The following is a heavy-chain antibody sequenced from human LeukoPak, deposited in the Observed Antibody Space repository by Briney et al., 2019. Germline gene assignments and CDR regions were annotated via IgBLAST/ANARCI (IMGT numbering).Heavy chain of an antibody. Sequence: GGSLRLSCAASGFTFSSYSMNWVRQAPGKGLEWISHINGSSKFIKYADSVKGRFTISRDNGKNSLYLQMDSLRADDTAVYYCASIIAAAPFDYWGQGTLVTVSS. J-gene: IGHJ4*02. CDR1: GFTFSSYS. V-gene: IGHV3-48*01. CDR2: INGSSKFI. CDR3: ASIIAAAPFDY. D-gene: IGHD6-13*01.